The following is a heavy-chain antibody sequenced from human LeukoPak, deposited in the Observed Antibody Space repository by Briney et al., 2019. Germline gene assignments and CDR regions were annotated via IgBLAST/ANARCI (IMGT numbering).Heavy chain of an antibody. Sequence: GGSLRLSCVASGFTFDDYGMSWVRQAPGKGLEWVSGINWNGGSTGYADSVKGRFTISRDNSRNTLYLQMNSLRAEDTAVYYCAKVGLVAADCYIDYWGQGTLVTVSS. CDR1: GFTFDDYG. J-gene: IGHJ4*02. D-gene: IGHD6-13*01. V-gene: IGHV3-20*04. CDR3: AKVGLVAADCYIDY. CDR2: INWNGGST.